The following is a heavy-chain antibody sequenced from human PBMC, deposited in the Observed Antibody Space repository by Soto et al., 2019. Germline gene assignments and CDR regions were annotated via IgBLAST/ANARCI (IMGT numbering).Heavy chain of an antibody. Sequence: QEQLVESGGGVVQPGRSLRLSCAASGFTFSSYGMNWVRQAPGKGLEWVAVISYDGSDKYYADSVKGRFTISRDNSKTKPQLQMNSARAADPAVYHCVKDEDREYLLDAFDMWGQGTMVTVSS. J-gene: IGHJ3*02. CDR2: ISYDGSDK. CDR3: VKDEDREYLLDAFDM. CDR1: GFTFSSYG. D-gene: IGHD2-2*01. V-gene: IGHV3-30*18.